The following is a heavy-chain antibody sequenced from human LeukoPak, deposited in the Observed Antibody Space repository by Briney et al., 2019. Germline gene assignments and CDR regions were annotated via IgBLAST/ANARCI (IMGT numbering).Heavy chain of an antibody. CDR3: ARDHPEPRARNWNYRSNWFDP. D-gene: IGHD1-7*01. CDR1: GGTFSSYA. CDR2: IIPIFGTA. J-gene: IGHJ5*02. Sequence: ASVKVSCKASGGTFSSYAISWVRQAPGQGLEWMGGIIPIFGTANYAQKFQGRVTITADESTSTAYMELSSLRSEDTAVYYCARDHPEPRARNWNYRSNWFDPWGQGTLVTVSS. V-gene: IGHV1-69*13.